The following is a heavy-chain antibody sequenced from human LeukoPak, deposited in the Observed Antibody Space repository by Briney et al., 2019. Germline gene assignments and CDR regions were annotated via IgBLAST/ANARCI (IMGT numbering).Heavy chain of an antibody. J-gene: IGHJ4*02. V-gene: IGHV1-69*04. CDR1: GGTFSSYA. CDR2: IIPILGIA. Sequence: GASVKVSCKASGGTFSSYAISWVRQAPGQGLEWMGRIIPILGIANCAQKLQGRVTITADKSTSTAYMELSSLRSEDTAVYYCASGKYCSGGSCYGENYWGQGTLVTVSS. CDR3: ASGKYCSGGSCYGENY. D-gene: IGHD2-15*01.